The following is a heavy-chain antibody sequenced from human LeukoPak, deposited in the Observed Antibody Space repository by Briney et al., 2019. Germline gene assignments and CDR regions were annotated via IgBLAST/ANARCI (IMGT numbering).Heavy chain of an antibody. CDR2: ISGSGGST. V-gene: IGHV3-23*01. Sequence: AGGSLRLSCVASGFTFSSYAMSWVRQAPGKGLEWVSAISGSGGSTYYADSVKGRFTISRDNSKNTLYLQMNSLRAEDTAVYYCAKDMTTVTYTSDYWGQGTLVTVSS. CDR1: GFTFSSYA. J-gene: IGHJ4*02. D-gene: IGHD4-17*01. CDR3: AKDMTTVTYTSDY.